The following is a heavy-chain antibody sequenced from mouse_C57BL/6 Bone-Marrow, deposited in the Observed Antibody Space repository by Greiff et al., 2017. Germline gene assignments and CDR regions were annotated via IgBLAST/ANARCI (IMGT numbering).Heavy chain of an antibody. CDR1: GFNIKDDY. V-gene: IGHV14-4*01. CDR3: TRCLGFAY. J-gene: IGHJ3*01. CDR2: IDPENGDT. Sequence: EVQLQQSGAELVRPGASVKLSCTASGFNIKDDYMHWVKQRPEPGLEWIGWIDPENGDTEYASKFQGKATITADTSSNTAYLQLSSLTSEDTAVYYCTRCLGFAYWGQGTLVTVSA.